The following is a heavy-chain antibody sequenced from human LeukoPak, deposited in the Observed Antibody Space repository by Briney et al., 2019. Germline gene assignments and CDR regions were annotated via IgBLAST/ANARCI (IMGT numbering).Heavy chain of an antibody. V-gene: IGHV4-39*01. CDR3: ARHGHHGDYDY. CDR1: GGSISSASSY. Sequence: SETLSLTCTVSGGSISSASSYWAWIRQPPGKGPEWIGSIYYSGSTYYNPSLNSRVAISVDTSKNQFSLQLSPLTAADTAVYHCARHGHHGDYDYWGQGTLVTVSS. CDR2: IYYSGST. D-gene: IGHD4-17*01. J-gene: IGHJ4*02.